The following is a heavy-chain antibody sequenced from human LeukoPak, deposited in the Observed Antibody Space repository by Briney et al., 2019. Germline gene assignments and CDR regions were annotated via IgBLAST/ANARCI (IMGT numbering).Heavy chain of an antibody. V-gene: IGHV3-30*02. CDR2: IRYDGSSE. J-gene: IGHJ4*02. CDR3: ARGGPAAGRFDY. Sequence: GGSLRLSCAASGSTFSSYGMHWVRQAPGKGLEWVAFIRYDGSSEYYADSVKGRFTISRDNSKNTLSLQMNSLRPEDTAIYYCARGGPAAGRFDYWGQGTLVTVSS. CDR1: GSTFSSYG. D-gene: IGHD6-13*01.